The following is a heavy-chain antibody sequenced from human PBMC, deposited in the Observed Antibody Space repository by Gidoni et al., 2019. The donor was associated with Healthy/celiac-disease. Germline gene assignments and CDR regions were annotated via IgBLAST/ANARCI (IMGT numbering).Heavy chain of an antibody. Sequence: QVQLVESGGGLVKPGGSLRLSCAASGFTFSDYYMSWIRQAPGKGLEWVSYISSSSSYTNYADSVKGRFTISRDNAKNSLYLQMNSLRAEDTAVYYCARDVWGDDFWSGYESDYWGQGTLVTVSS. CDR2: ISSSSSYT. J-gene: IGHJ4*02. D-gene: IGHD3-3*01. CDR1: GFTFSDYY. V-gene: IGHV3-11*06. CDR3: ARDVWGDDFWSGYESDY.